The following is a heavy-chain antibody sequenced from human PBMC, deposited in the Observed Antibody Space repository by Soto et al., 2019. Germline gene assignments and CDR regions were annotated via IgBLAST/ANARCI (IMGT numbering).Heavy chain of an antibody. V-gene: IGHV1-2*04. Sequence: ASVKVSCKASGYTFTGYYMHWVRQAPGQGLEWMGWINPNSGGTNYAQKFQGWVTMTRDTSISTAYMELSRLRSDDTAVYYCAREQIMVYAIMGGYYYGMDVWGQGTRVTVSS. CDR2: INPNSGGT. CDR1: GYTFTGYY. D-gene: IGHD2-8*01. J-gene: IGHJ6*02. CDR3: AREQIMVYAIMGGYYYGMDV.